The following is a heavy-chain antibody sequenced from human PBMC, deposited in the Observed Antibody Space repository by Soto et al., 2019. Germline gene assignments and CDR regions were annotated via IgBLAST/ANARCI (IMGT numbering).Heavy chain of an antibody. CDR1: GFNFGSFG. CDR2: ISHNGDYK. D-gene: IGHD4-4*01. V-gene: IGHV3-30*19. J-gene: IGHJ4*02. Sequence: GGSLRLSCAASGFNFGSFGMHWVRQAPGEGLEWVAIISHNGDYKSYADSVKGRFTISRDNSNNIMSLELNSLRSEDTAMYYCAKVFAGSYSNFSDVWGPGTLVTVSS. CDR3: AKVFAGSYSNFSDV.